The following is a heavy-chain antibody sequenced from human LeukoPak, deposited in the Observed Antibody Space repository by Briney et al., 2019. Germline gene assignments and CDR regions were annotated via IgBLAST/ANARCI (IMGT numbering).Heavy chain of an antibody. CDR3: ARGYPTKLDY. V-gene: IGHV1-69*04. CDR2: IIPILGIA. D-gene: IGHD1-26*01. Sequence: ASVKVSCKASGGTFSSYAICWVRQAPGQGLEWMGRIIPILGIANYAQKFQGRVTITADKSTSTAYMELSSLRSEDTAVYYCARGYPTKLDYWGQGTLVTVSS. CDR1: GGTFSSYA. J-gene: IGHJ4*02.